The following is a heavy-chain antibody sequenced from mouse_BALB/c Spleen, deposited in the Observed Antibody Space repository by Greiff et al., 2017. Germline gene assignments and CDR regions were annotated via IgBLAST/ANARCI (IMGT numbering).Heavy chain of an antibody. CDR2: ISSGGSYT. Sequence: EVQVVESGGGLLKPGGSLKLSCAASGFTFSSYAMSWVRQTPEKRLEWVATISSGGSYTYYPDSVKGRFTISRDNAKNTLYLQMSSLRSEDTAMYYCATGTDYWGQGTSVTVSS. J-gene: IGHJ4*01. CDR3: ATGTDY. CDR1: GFTFSSYA. V-gene: IGHV5-9-3*01. D-gene: IGHD4-1*01.